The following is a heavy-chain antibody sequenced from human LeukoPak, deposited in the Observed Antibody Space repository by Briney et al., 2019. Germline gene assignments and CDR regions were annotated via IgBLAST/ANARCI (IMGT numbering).Heavy chain of an antibody. D-gene: IGHD6-13*01. CDR2: ISSSGSTM. V-gene: IGHV3-48*03. CDR3: ARGSSSLY. J-gene: IGHJ4*02. Sequence: GGSLRLSCAASGFTFSSYGMNWVRQAPGKGLEWVSYISSSGSTMYYADSVKGRFTISRDNAKNSLYLQMNSLRAEDTAVYYCARGSSSLYWGQGTLVTVSS. CDR1: GFTFSSYG.